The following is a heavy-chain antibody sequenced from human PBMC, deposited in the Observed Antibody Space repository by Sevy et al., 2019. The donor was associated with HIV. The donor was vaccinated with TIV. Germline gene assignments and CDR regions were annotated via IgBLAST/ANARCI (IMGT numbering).Heavy chain of an antibody. CDR1: GVIFNSHA. J-gene: IGHJ4*02. D-gene: IGHD1-20*01. Sequence: GGSLRLSCAASGVIFNSHAMSWVRQAPGKGLEWVSTISGSGGYTYYSDSVKGRFSISRDNSKNTVYLQMNSLRAEDTAVYYCTNRGIVIITGFDYWGKGTLVTVSS. CDR2: ISGSGGYT. V-gene: IGHV3-23*01. CDR3: TNRGIVIITGFDY.